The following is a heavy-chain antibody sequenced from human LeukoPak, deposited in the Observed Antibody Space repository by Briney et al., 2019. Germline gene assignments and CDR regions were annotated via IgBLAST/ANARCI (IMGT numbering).Heavy chain of an antibody. V-gene: IGHV3-21*01. CDR2: ITSSSRHI. J-gene: IGHJ4*02. CDR3: ARENSGYFDY. CDR1: GFSFSTYS. D-gene: IGHD3-10*01. Sequence: GGSLRLSCTASGFSFSTYSVTWVRQAPGKGLEWVSSITSSSRHIFYADSLKGRFTISRDNAKNSLYLQMNSLRAEDTAVYYCARENSGYFDYWGQGTLVTVSS.